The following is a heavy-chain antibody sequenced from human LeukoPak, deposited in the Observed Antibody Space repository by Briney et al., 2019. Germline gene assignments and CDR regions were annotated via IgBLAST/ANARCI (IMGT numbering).Heavy chain of an antibody. J-gene: IGHJ6*02. CDR1: GYSFTGYW. V-gene: IGHV5-51*01. CDR3: ARQPTYYDSSGYSFLYYGMDV. Sequence: GESLKISCKASGYSFTGYWIGWVRQMPGKGLEWMGIIYPGDSETRYSPSFQGQVTISADKSISTAYLQWSSLKASDTAMYYCARQPTYYDSSGYSFLYYGMDVWGQGTTVTVSS. D-gene: IGHD3-22*01. CDR2: IYPGDSET.